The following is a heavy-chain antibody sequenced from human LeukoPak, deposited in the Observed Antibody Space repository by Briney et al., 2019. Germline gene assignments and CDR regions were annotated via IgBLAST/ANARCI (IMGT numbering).Heavy chain of an antibody. D-gene: IGHD3-10*01. V-gene: IGHV4-4*07. CDR3: ARGTLWKSGNYPVLNY. CDR1: GGSISTYF. J-gene: IGHJ4*02. Sequence: SETLSLTCTVSGGSISTYFWNWIRQPAGKGLEWIGRIYASGSTKYNPSLKSRVTISVDKSKNQVSLKLRSVNAAGEPVCYFARGTLWKSGNYPVLNYWGQRTLVTVSS. CDR2: IYASGST.